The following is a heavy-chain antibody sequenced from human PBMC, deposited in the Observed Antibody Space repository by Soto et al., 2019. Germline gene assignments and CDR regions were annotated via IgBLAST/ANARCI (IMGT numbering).Heavy chain of an antibody. Sequence: QVLLQESGPGLGKPSQTLSLTCTVSGGSISSGGYYWSGIRQHPGKGLGWIGYIYYSGSTYYNPSLKSRVTISVDTSKNQFSLKLSSVTAADTAVYYCARAASEVRGWFDPWGQGTLVTVSS. CDR2: IYYSGST. V-gene: IGHV4-31*03. CDR3: ARAASEVRGWFDP. CDR1: GGSISSGGYY. D-gene: IGHD3-10*01. J-gene: IGHJ5*02.